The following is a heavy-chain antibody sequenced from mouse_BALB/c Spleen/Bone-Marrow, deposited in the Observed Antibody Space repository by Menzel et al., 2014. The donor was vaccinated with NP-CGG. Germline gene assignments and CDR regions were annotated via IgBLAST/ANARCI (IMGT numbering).Heavy chain of an antibody. Sequence: QVQLQQSGADLVRPGASVKLSCTTSGFTFTSYWMNWVQQRPEQGLEWIGRIGPYDSATHYNQKFKVKSIFTVDKSTSTAYMQLSSRTSEDSAVYYCAYGSSFGFAYWGQGTLVTVSA. CDR1: GFTFTSYW. CDR2: IGPYDSAT. J-gene: IGHJ3*01. V-gene: IGHV1-74*01. D-gene: IGHD1-1*01. CDR3: AYGSSFGFAY.